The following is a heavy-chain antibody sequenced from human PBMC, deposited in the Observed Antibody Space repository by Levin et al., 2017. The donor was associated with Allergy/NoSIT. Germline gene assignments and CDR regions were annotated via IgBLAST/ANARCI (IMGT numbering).Heavy chain of an antibody. CDR2: IYSSGSA. D-gene: IGHD3-10*01. V-gene: IGHV4-61*02. J-gene: IGHJ4*02. CDR3: ARAEVGSEH. CDR1: GGPISSGSYY. Sequence: SETLSLTCKVSGGPISSGSYYWSWIRQPAAKGLEWIGRIYSSGSANYNPSLKSRVTISVDTSKNQFSLKLSSVTAADTAVYYCARAEVGSEHWGQGTLVTVSS.